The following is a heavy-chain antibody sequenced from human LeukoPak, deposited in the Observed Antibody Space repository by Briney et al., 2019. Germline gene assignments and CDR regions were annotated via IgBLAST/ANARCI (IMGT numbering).Heavy chain of an antibody. V-gene: IGHV4-34*01. J-gene: IGHJ6*03. CDR2: INHSGST. CDR1: GGSFGGYY. D-gene: IGHD1-14*01. Sequence: PSETLSLTCAVYGGSFGGYYWSWIRQPPGKGLEWIGEINHSGSTNYNPSLKSRVTISVDTSKNQFSLKLSSVTAADTAVYYCARVTRKRNYYYYMDVWGKGTTVTVSS. CDR3: ARVTRKRNYYYYMDV.